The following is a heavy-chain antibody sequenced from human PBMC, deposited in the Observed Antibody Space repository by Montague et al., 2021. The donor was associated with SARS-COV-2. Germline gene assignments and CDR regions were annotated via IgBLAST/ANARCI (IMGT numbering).Heavy chain of an antibody. D-gene: IGHD6-13*01. Sequence: SLRPSCAASEFTSSSYAMSRVRQAPGKGLEWVSAISGSGGRTYYADSVKGRFTLSRDNSKNTLYLQMNSLRAEDTAVYYCAKAALGSSSYFDYWGQGTLVTVSS. CDR1: EFTSSSYA. J-gene: IGHJ4*02. V-gene: IGHV3-23*01. CDR2: ISGSGGRT. CDR3: AKAALGSSSYFDY.